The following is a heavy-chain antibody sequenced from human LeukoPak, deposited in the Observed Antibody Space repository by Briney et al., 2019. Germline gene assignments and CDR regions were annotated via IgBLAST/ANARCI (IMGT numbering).Heavy chain of an antibody. CDR2: IYYSGST. J-gene: IGHJ6*03. CDR3: ARGMGDFWSGYVDMDV. CDR1: GGSISSSSYY. D-gene: IGHD3-3*01. Sequence: PSETLSLTCTVSGGSISSSSYYWGWIRQPPGKGLEWIGSIYYSGSTYCNPFLKSRVTISVDTSKNQFSLKLSSVTAADTAVYYCARGMGDFWSGYVDMDVWGKGTTVTVSS. V-gene: IGHV4-39*07.